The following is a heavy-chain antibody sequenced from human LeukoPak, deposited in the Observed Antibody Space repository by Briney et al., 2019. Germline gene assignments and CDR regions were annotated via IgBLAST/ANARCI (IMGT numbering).Heavy chain of an antibody. CDR3: ARDPQYCSGGSCYSFDY. V-gene: IGHV3-21*01. Sequence: GGSLRLSCAASGFTFSTYSMNWVRQAPGKGLEWVSSIISSSSYIYYADSVKGRFTTSRDNAKNSLYLQMNGLRAEDTAVYYCARDPQYCSGGSCYSFDYRGQGTLVTVSS. CDR2: IISSSSYI. CDR1: GFTFSTYS. D-gene: IGHD2-15*01. J-gene: IGHJ4*02.